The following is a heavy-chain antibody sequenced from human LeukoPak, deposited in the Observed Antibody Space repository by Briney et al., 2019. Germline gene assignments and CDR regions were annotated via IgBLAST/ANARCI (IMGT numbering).Heavy chain of an antibody. V-gene: IGHV1-18*01. CDR2: ISTHNGNT. D-gene: IGHD6-19*01. CDR1: GYTFTSYG. CDR3: ARERGIAVAALDVLDY. Sequence: ASVKVSCKASGYTFTSYGISWVRQAPGQGLEWMGWISTHNGNTNYAQKLQGRVTMTTDTSTSTAYMELRSLRSDDTAVYYCARERGIAVAALDVLDYWGQGTLVTVSS. J-gene: IGHJ4*02.